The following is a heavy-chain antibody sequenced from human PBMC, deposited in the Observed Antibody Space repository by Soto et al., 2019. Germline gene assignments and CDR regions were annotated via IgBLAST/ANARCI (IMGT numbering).Heavy chain of an antibody. Sequence: EVQLLESGGGLVQPGGSLRLSCAASGFTFSNYAMSWVRQAPGKGLEWVSALSGSGLSTYYADSVEGRFTVSGDNSKTTLYLQMNSLTAEDTAVYYCAKAGGYYYYYMDVWGEGTTVTVSS. CDR1: GFTFSNYA. J-gene: IGHJ6*03. D-gene: IGHD3-10*01. CDR3: AKAGGYYYYYMDV. CDR2: LSGSGLST. V-gene: IGHV3-23*01.